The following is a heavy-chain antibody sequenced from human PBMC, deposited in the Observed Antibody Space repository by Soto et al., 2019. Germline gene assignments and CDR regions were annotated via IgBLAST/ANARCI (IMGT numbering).Heavy chain of an antibody. Sequence: TVLGGNVGDLSCCWNCIQQPPGKGLEWIGYIYYSGSSNYNPSLKSRVTISIDTSKTQFSLKLSSLTVADTAVYYCARDVDFGEEDVWGQGSTVTVSS. CDR1: GGNVGDLSCC. CDR2: IYYSGSS. V-gene: IGHV4-61*01. CDR3: ARDVDFGEEDV. J-gene: IGHJ6*02. D-gene: IGHD4-17*01.